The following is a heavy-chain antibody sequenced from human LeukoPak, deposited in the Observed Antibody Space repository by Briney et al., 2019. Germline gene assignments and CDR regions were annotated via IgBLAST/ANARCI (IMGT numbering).Heavy chain of an antibody. Sequence: GASVKVSCKASGGTFSSYAISSVRQAPGQGLEWMGRIIPIFGTANYAQKFQGRVTNTTDESTSTAYMELSSLRSEDTAVYYCARGSGWYEDYWGQGTLVTVSS. CDR2: IIPIFGTA. J-gene: IGHJ4*02. D-gene: IGHD6-19*01. CDR3: ARGSGWYEDY. V-gene: IGHV1-69*05. CDR1: GGTFSSYA.